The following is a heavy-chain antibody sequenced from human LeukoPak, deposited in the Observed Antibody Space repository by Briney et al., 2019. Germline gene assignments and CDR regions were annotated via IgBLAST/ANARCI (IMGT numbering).Heavy chain of an antibody. CDR1: GLTFSNSA. V-gene: IGHV3-30*04. J-gene: IGHJ4*02. Sequence: PGGSLRLSCVASGLTFSNSAMHWVRQAPGKGLEWVAIMSFDGSHKRYGDSVKGRFTLSRDNSKNTLYLQINSLRTEDTAVYYCARGGKCSDGKCYLIDYWGQGTLVTVSS. D-gene: IGHD2-15*01. CDR2: MSFDGSHK. CDR3: ARGGKCSDGKCYLIDY.